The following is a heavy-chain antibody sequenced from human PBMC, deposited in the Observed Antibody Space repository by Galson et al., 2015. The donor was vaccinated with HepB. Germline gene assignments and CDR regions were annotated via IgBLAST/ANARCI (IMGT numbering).Heavy chain of an antibody. V-gene: IGHV4-59*08. Sequence: SETLSLTCTVSGGSISSYYWSWIRQPPGKGLEWIGYIYYSGSTNYNPSLKSRVTISVDTSKNQFSLKLSSVTAADTAVYYCARHSPHKNTYWRAASRPFDYWGQGTLVTVSS. CDR1: GGSISSYY. CDR2: IYYSGST. D-gene: IGHD6-6*01. J-gene: IGHJ4*02. CDR3: ARHSPHKNTYWRAASRPFDY.